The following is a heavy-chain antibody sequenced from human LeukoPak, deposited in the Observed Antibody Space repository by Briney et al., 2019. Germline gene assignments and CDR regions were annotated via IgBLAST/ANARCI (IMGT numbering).Heavy chain of an antibody. D-gene: IGHD2-15*01. CDR1: GGSISSYY. J-gene: IGHJ6*02. CDR2: IYTSGST. CDR3: ARRGVVASLYYYGMDV. V-gene: IGHV4-4*07. Sequence: PSETLSLTCTVSGGSISSYYWSWIRQPAGKGLEWIGRIYTSGSTNYNPSLKSRVTMSVDTSKNQFSLKLSSVTAADTAVYYCARRGVVASLYYYGMDVWGQGTTVTVSS.